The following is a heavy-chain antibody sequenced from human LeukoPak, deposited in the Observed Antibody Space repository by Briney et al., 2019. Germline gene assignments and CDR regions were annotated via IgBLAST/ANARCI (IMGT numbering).Heavy chain of an antibody. CDR3: ATVNAPSRDY. Sequence: ASVKVSCKASGYTLTELSMHWVRQAPGKGLGWMGGFDPEDGETIYAQKFQGRVTMTEDTSTDTAYMELSSLRSEDTAVHYCATVNAPSRDYWGQGTLVTVSS. CDR2: FDPEDGET. V-gene: IGHV1-24*01. CDR1: GYTLTELS. J-gene: IGHJ4*02. D-gene: IGHD2-8*01.